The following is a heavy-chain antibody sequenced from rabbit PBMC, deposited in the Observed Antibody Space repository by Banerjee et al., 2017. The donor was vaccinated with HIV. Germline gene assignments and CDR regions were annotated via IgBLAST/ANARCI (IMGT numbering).Heavy chain of an antibody. V-gene: IGHV1S40*01. CDR2: IYITGGST. J-gene: IGHJ4*01. CDR1: GFDLSSYYY. D-gene: IGHD8-1*01. CDR3: ARDDPSVGNYYWDL. Sequence: QSLEESGGDLVKPGASLTLTCTASGFDLSSYYYMCWVRQAPGKGLEWIACIYITGGSTYYASWAKGRFTISKASSTTVTLQMTSLTAADTATYFCARDDPSVGNYYWDLWGPGTLVTVS.